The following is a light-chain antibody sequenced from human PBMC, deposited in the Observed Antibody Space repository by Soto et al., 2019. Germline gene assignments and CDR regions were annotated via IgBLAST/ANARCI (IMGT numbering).Light chain of an antibody. J-gene: IGKJ3*01. V-gene: IGKV1-39*01. CDR1: QDIRHY. CDR3: QQSYSFPS. Sequence: DIQMTQSPSSLSASVGDRVTMTCRASQDIRHYLSWYQQKPGKAPKLLIYGASSLQSGVPPRFSGSGSGTDFTLTINSLQPEDFATYYCQQSYSFPSFGPGTKVD. CDR2: GAS.